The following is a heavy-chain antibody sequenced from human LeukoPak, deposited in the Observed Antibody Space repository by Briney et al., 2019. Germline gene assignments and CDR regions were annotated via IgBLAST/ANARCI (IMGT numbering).Heavy chain of an antibody. J-gene: IGHJ4*02. V-gene: IGHV4-59*08. Sequence: SETLSLTCTVSGGSISSYYWSWIRQPPGKGLEWIGYIYYSGSTNYNPSLKSRVTISVDTSRNQFSLKLSSVTAADTAVYYCVRRLGSYHSFDYWGQGTLVTVSS. CDR2: IYYSGST. CDR3: VRRLGSYHSFDY. D-gene: IGHD3-10*01. CDR1: GGSISSYY.